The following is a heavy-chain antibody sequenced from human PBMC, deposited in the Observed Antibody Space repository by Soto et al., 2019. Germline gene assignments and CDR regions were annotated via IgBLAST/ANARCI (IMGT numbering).Heavy chain of an antibody. CDR3: ARHQRDDASRKIDC. J-gene: IGHJ4*02. D-gene: IGHD3-16*01. CDR1: GYSFTSNW. Sequence: GESLKSACQGSGYSFTSNWIGWVRQMPGKVLEWMGIINPADSDIKYSPSFQGQVTISADKSIGTAYLQWSSLKASDTAMYYCARHQRDDASRKIDCWGQGTLVTVSS. V-gene: IGHV5-51*01. CDR2: INPADSDI.